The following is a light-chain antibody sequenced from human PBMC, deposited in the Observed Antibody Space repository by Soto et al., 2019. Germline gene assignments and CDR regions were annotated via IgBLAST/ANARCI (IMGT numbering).Light chain of an antibody. CDR2: SNT. CDR3: ASWEDSLNGVV. Sequence: QSVLTQPPSASGTPGQTIAISCSGGSSNIGSHTVNWYQQLPGTAPRLLIYSNTQRPSGVPDLFSGSKSGSSASLAITGLQAEDEGDYYCASWEDSLNGVVFGGGTKLTGL. J-gene: IGLJ2*01. CDR1: SSNIGSHT. V-gene: IGLV1-44*01.